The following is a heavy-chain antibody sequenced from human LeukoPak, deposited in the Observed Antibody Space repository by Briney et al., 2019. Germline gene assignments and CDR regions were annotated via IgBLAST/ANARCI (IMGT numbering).Heavy chain of an antibody. J-gene: IGHJ4*02. CDR2: INHSGST. CDR3: ARGRPITMVRGVGPDY. CDR1: GGSFSGYY. V-gene: IGHV4-34*01. Sequence: PSATLSLTCAVSGGSFSGYYWSRIRQPPGKGLEWIGEINHSGSTNYNPSLKSRVTISVDTSKNQFSLKLSSVTAADTAVYYCARGRPITMVRGVGPDYWGQGTLVTVSS. D-gene: IGHD3-10*01.